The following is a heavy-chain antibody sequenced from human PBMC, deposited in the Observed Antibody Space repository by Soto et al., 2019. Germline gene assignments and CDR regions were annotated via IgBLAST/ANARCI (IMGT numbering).Heavy chain of an antibody. Sequence: ASVKVSCKASGYTFTSYTMHWVRQAPGQRLEWMGWIYPGKGDTKYSQNFQGRVTFTSDTSASTAYMELSSLRSEDTAVYYCARYDYLPGFDYWGQGTLVTVSS. J-gene: IGHJ4*02. CDR1: GYTFTSYT. V-gene: IGHV1-3*01. D-gene: IGHD4-17*01. CDR3: ARYDYLPGFDY. CDR2: IYPGKGDT.